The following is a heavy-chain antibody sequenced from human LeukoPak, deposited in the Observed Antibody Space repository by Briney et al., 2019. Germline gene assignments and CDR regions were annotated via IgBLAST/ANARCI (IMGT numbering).Heavy chain of an antibody. CDR2: IYYSGST. CDR3: ARGLNDSWTGENY. J-gene: IGHJ4*02. Sequence: PSETLSLTCAVYGGSFSGYYWSWIRQPPGKGLEWIGTIYYSGSTNYNPSLKSRVTISLDTSKSQFSLKVRYVTAADTAVYYCARGLNDSWTGENYWGQGTLVTVSS. CDR1: GGSFSGYY. V-gene: IGHV4-34*01. D-gene: IGHD3-3*01.